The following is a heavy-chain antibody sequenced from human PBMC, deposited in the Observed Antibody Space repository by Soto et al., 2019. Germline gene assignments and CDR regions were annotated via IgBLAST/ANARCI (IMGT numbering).Heavy chain of an antibody. CDR2: ISSSSSTI. CDR1: GFTFSSYS. V-gene: IGHV3-48*01. Sequence: EVQLVESGGGLVQPGGSLRLSCAASGFTFSSYSMNWVRQAPGKGLEWISYISSSSSTIYYADSLKGRFTISRDNAKNSLYLQMNSLRAEDTAVYYCARDGHSGYDNLDYWGQGTLDTVSS. J-gene: IGHJ4*02. D-gene: IGHD5-12*01. CDR3: ARDGHSGYDNLDY.